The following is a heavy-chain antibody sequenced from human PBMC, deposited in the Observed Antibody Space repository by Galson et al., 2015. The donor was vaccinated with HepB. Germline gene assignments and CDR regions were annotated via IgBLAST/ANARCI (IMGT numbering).Heavy chain of an antibody. CDR3: ARGKGGRRYYYYYMDV. D-gene: IGHD3-10*01. CDR1: GFTFSSYA. V-gene: IGHV3-30-3*01. J-gene: IGHJ6*03. Sequence: SLRLSCAASGFTFSSYAMHWVRQAPGKGLEWVAVISYDGSNKYYADSVKGRFTISRDNSKNTLYLQMNSLRAEDTAVYYCARGKGGRRYYYYYMDVWGKGTTVTVSS. CDR2: ISYDGSNK.